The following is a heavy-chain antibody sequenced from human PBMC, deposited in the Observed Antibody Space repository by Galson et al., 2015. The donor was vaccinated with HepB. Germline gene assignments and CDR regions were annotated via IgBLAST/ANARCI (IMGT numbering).Heavy chain of an antibody. D-gene: IGHD2-2*01. CDR1: GFTFSSYA. CDR2: ISGSGGST. V-gene: IGHV3-23*01. CDR3: AKAGTSFLAGVRWFDP. Sequence: SLRLSCAASGFTFSSYAMGWVRQAPGKGLEWVSAISGSGGSTYYADSVKGRFTISRDNSKNTLYLQMNSLRAEDTAVYYCAKAGTSFLAGVRWFDPWGQGTLVTVSS. J-gene: IGHJ5*02.